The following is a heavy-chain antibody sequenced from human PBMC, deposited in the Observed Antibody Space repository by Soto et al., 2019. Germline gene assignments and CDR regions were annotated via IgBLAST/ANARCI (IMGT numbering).Heavy chain of an antibody. J-gene: IGHJ4*02. Sequence: PGGSLRLSCAASGFTFGNYGMHWVRQAPGKGLEWVAVIWFDGNKQHYADSVKGRFTVSRDNSKDTVDLQMNSLRPEDTAVYYCAKEDVWFAKDYWGQGTLVTVSS. CDR1: GFTFGNYG. D-gene: IGHD3-10*01. CDR2: IWFDGNKQ. CDR3: AKEDVWFAKDY. V-gene: IGHV3-30*02.